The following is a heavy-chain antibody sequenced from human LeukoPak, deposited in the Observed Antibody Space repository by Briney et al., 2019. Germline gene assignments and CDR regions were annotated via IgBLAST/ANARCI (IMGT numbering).Heavy chain of an antibody. CDR1: GFTFSSCE. CDR3: ARGGFTGYNYNAFDI. Sequence: QTGGSLRLSCAAYGFTFSSCEMNWVRQAPGKGLEWVSYISSSSTTKLYADSVKGRFTIPRDNSKNSLYLQMNSLSAEDTAVYYCARGGFTGYNYNAFDIWGQGTMVTVSS. J-gene: IGHJ3*02. D-gene: IGHD3-9*01. CDR2: ISSSSTTK. V-gene: IGHV3-48*03.